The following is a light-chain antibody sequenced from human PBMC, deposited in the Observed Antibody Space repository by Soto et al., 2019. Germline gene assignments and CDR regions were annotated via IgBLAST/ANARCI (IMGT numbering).Light chain of an antibody. CDR1: QSISSSY. Sequence: EIVLTQSPGTLSLSPGERATLSCRASQSISSSYLAWYQQRPGQAPRLLIFGASYRATGIPDRFSGSGSGTDFTLTISRLEPEECAVYYCQQYSSSPPEFTFGPGTRVDSK. CDR3: QQYSSSPPEFT. J-gene: IGKJ3*01. V-gene: IGKV3-20*01. CDR2: GAS.